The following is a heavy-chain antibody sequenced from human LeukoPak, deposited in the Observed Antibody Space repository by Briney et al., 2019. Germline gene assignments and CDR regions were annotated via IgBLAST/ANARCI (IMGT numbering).Heavy chain of an antibody. CDR3: AKDGDDASGYYYAFPY. V-gene: IGHV3-23*01. J-gene: IGHJ4*02. Sequence: GGSLRLSCAASGFTFSSYAMSWVRQAPGKGLEWVSAINGDGGSTFYADSVRGRFTISRDNSKNTLYLRMNSLRAEDTALYYCAKDGDDASGYYYAFPYWGQGTLVTVSS. D-gene: IGHD3-22*01. CDR1: GFTFSSYA. CDR2: INGDGGST.